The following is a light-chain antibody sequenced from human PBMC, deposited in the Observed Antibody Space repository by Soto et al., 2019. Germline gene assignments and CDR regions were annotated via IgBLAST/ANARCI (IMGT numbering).Light chain of an antibody. V-gene: IGLV2-8*01. Sequence: QSVLAQPPSASGSPGQSVTISCTGTSSDVGGYNYVSWYQQHPGKAPKLIISDVGKRPSGVPDRFSGSKSGNTASLTVSGLQAEDEADYFCSSYAGCNIFVHVFGTGTKVTVL. CDR1: SSDVGGYNY. CDR2: DVG. CDR3: SSYAGCNIFVHV. J-gene: IGLJ1*01.